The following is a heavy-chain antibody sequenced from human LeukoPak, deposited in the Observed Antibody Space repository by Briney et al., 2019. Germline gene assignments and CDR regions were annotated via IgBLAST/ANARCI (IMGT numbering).Heavy chain of an antibody. J-gene: IGHJ4*02. D-gene: IGHD3-22*01. CDR1: GGSITSLY. CDR3: ARGGDSSGFYYYFDY. V-gene: IGHV4-59*11. CDR2: VHQTGVT. Sequence: PSETLSLTCSVSGGSITSLYWSWVRQPPGKGLEYVGYVHQTGVTNYNPSLRGRVTVSMDTSKNHFSLKLTSVTAADTAVYYCARGGDSSGFYYYFDYWGQGTLVTVSS.